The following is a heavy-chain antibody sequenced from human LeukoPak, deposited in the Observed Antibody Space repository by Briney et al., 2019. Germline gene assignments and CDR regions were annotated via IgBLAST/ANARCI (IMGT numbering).Heavy chain of an antibody. V-gene: IGHV3-48*03. CDR3: ARREYYMGYFDY. D-gene: IGHD2/OR15-2a*01. CDR1: GFTFSSYE. J-gene: IGHJ4*02. Sequence: PGGSLRLSCAASGFTFSSYEMNWVRQAPGKGLEWVSYISSSGSTIYYADSVKGRFTISRDNAKNSLYLQMNSLRAEDTAVYYCARREYYMGYFDYWGQGTLVTVSS. CDR2: ISSSGSTI.